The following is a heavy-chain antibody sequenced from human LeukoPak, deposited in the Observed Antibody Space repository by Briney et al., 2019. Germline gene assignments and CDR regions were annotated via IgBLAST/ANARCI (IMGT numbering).Heavy chain of an antibody. CDR3: AKDARISCGYSVIGYYGMDV. J-gene: IGHJ6*02. CDR1: GFTFSSYA. CDR2: ISGSGGST. V-gene: IGHV3-23*01. Sequence: GSLRLSCAASGFTFSSYAMSWVRQAPGKGLEWVSAISGSGGSTYYADSVKGRFTISRDNSKNTLYLQMNSLRAEDTAVYYCAKDARISCGYSVIGYYGMDVWGQGTTVTVSS. D-gene: IGHD3-22*01.